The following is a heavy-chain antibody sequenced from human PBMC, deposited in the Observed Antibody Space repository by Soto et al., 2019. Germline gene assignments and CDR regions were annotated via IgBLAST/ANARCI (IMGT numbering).Heavy chain of an antibody. CDR1: GYSFTSYW. V-gene: IGHV5-10-1*01. Sequence: GESLKISCKGSGYSFTSYWISWVRQMPGKGLEWMGRIDPSDSYTNYSPSSQGHVTISADKSISTAYLQWSSLKASDTAMYYCAKGYCSGCSCYHPKDYYYYYGMDVWGQGTTVTVSS. CDR3: AKGYCSGCSCYHPKDYYYYYGMDV. D-gene: IGHD2-15*01. CDR2: IDPSDSYT. J-gene: IGHJ6*02.